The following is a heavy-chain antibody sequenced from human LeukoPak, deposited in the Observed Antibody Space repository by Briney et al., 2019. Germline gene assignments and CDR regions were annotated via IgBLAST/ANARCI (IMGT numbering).Heavy chain of an antibody. CDR2: IGGSNGST. J-gene: IGHJ4*02. CDR1: GFTFSNHP. V-gene: IGHV3-23*01. D-gene: IGHD3-3*01. Sequence: GGSLRLSCAASGFTFSNHPMAWVRQAPGKGLEWVSAIGGSNGSTYYAESVKGRFTISRDNSKNTVYLQMNSLRADDTAVYYCARDPGVVAFHYLDFWGQGTLVTVSS. CDR3: ARDPGVVAFHYLDF.